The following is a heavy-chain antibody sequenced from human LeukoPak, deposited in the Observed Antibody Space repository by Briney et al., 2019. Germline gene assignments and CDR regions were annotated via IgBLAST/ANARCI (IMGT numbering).Heavy chain of an antibody. CDR1: GGSFSGYY. J-gene: IGHJ6*03. D-gene: IGHD2-2*01. CDR2: INHSGST. CDR3: ARGRTGYQLLPTKKDYSYYYMDV. Sequence: SETLSLTCAVYGGSFSGYYWSWIRRAPGKGLEWIGEINHSGSTNFNPSLKSRVSISMDTSKSQFSLKLSSVTAADTAVYYCARGRTGYQLLPTKKDYSYYYMDVWDKGTTVTVSS. V-gene: IGHV4-34*01.